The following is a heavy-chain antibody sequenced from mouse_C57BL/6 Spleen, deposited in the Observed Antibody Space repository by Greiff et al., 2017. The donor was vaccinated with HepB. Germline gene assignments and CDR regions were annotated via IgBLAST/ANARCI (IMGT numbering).Heavy chain of an antibody. V-gene: IGHV7-3*01. CDR1: GFTFTDYY. D-gene: IGHD2-3*01. Sequence: DVQLVESGGGLVQPGGSLSLSCAASGFTFTDYYMSWVRQPPGKALEWLGFIRNKANGYTTEYSASVKGRFTISRDNSQSILYLQMNALRAEDSATYYCARSSDDGYYTWFAYWGQGTLVTVSA. J-gene: IGHJ3*01. CDR3: ARSSDDGYYTWFAY. CDR2: IRNKANGYTT.